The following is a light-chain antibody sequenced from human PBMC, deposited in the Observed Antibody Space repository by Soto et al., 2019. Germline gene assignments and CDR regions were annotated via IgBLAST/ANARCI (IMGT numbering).Light chain of an antibody. CDR1: KLGDKY. CDR3: QAWDSSTYV. CDR2: QDS. V-gene: IGLV3-1*01. J-gene: IGLJ1*01. Sequence: SYELTQPPSVSVSPGQTASITCSGDKLGDKYACWYQQKPGQSPVLVIYQDSKRPSGIPERFSGFNSGNTATLTLSGTQAMDEADYYCQAWDSSTYVFGTGTKLTVL.